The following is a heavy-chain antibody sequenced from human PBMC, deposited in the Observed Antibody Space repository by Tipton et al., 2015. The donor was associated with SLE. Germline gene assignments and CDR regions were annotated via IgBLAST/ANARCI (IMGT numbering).Heavy chain of an antibody. J-gene: IGHJ4*02. CDR1: GGSISSSSYY. CDR3: AVYCSSTSCSFDY. D-gene: IGHD2-2*01. Sequence: TLSLTCTVSGGSISSSSYYWGWIRQPPGKGLEWIGSIYYSGSTYYNPSLKSRVTISVDTSKNQFSLKLSSVTAADTAVYYCAVYCSSTSCSFDYWGQGTLVTVSS. V-gene: IGHV4-39*07. CDR2: IYYSGST.